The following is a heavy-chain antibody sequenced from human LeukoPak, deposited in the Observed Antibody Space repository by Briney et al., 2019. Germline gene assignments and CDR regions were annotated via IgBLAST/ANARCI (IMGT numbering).Heavy chain of an antibody. D-gene: IGHD3-10*01. CDR2: FDPEDGET. CDR1: GYTLTELS. J-gene: IGHJ3*02. V-gene: IGHV1-24*01. CDR3: ARDREYYGSRSRAFDI. Sequence: EASVKVSCKVSGYTLTELSMHWVRQAPGKGLEWMGGFDPEDGETIYAQKFQGRVTMTEDTSTDTAYMELSSLRSEDTAVYYCARDREYYGSRSRAFDIWGQGTMVTVSS.